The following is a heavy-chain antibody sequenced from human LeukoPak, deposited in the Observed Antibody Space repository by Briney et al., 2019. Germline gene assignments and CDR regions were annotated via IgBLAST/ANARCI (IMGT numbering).Heavy chain of an antibody. V-gene: IGHV4-30-4*01. CDR2: IYYSGST. J-gene: IGHJ5*02. D-gene: IGHD6-19*01. CDR1: GGSFSDYY. Sequence: SETLSLTCAVYGGSFSDYYWSWIRQPPGKGLEWIGYIYYSGSTYYNPSLKSRVTISVDTSKNQFSLKLSSVTAADTAVYYCARDSEQWLVPSTWGQGTLVTVSS. CDR3: ARDSEQWLVPST.